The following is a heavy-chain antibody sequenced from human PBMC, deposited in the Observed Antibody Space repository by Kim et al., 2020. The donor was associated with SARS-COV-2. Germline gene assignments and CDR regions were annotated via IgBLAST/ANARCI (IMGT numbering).Heavy chain of an antibody. D-gene: IGHD1-26*01. CDR2: IYYSGST. CDR3: ARGRGGSYTPVFDY. CDR1: GGSISSYY. J-gene: IGHJ4*02. Sequence: SETLSLTCTVSGGSISSYYWSWIRQPPGKGLEWIGYIYYSGSTNYNPSLKRRVTISVDTSKNQFSLKLSSVTAADTAVYYCARGRGGSYTPVFDYWGQGTLVTVSS. V-gene: IGHV4-59*01.